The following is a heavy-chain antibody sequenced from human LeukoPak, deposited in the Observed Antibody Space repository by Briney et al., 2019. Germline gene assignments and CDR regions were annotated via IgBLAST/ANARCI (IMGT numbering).Heavy chain of an antibody. D-gene: IGHD2-15*01. Sequence: GGSLRLSCSVSGFTFSRYWMHWVRQAPGKGLVWVSRININGSSTIYADSVKGRFTISRDNAKNTLYLQMNNLRADDTAVYYCARDRYCSGNGCQDLGYWGQGTLVTVSS. CDR3: ARDRYCSGNGCQDLGY. J-gene: IGHJ4*02. CDR1: GFTFSRYW. V-gene: IGHV3-74*01. CDR2: ININGSST.